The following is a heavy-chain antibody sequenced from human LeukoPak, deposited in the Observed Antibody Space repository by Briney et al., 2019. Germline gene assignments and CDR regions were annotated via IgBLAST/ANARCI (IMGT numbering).Heavy chain of an antibody. Sequence: SETLSLTCSVSGGAVTSFYWSWIRQSPGKGLEWIGYFYYSGSTKYNPSLKSRVTMSGDTSKNQLSLKLRSVTAADTAMYYCARHRFASAVILDYWGQGDRVTVSS. CDR2: FYYSGST. J-gene: IGHJ4*02. CDR1: GGAVTSFY. V-gene: IGHV4-59*08. CDR3: ARHRFASAVILDY. D-gene: IGHD6-25*01.